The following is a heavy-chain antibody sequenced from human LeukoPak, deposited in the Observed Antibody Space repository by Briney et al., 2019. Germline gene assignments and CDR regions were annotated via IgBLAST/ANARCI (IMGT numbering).Heavy chain of an antibody. D-gene: IGHD4-17*01. Sequence: SETLSLTCTVSGGSISGYYWSWIRQPPGKGLEWIGYIYYSGSTNYNPSLKSRVTISLDTSKNQFSLKLSSVTAADTAVYYCARESVTTSYYYYYMDVWGKGTTVTISS. V-gene: IGHV4-59*01. CDR3: ARESVTTSYYYYYMDV. CDR2: IYYSGST. CDR1: GGSISGYY. J-gene: IGHJ6*03.